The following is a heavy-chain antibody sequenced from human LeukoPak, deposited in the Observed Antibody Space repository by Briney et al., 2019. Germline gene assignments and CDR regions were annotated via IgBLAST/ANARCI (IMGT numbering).Heavy chain of an antibody. J-gene: IGHJ5*02. CDR1: GFTFSSYS. CDR2: IKRDGSEK. V-gene: IGHV3-7*01. CDR3: ARGSSGWNADH. Sequence: GGSLRLSCAASGFTFSSYSMNWVRQAPGKGPEWVANIKRDGSEKDYVGSVRGRFTISRDNAKNSLYLQMDSLRVEDTAIYYCARGSSGWNADHWGQGTLVTVSS. D-gene: IGHD6-19*01.